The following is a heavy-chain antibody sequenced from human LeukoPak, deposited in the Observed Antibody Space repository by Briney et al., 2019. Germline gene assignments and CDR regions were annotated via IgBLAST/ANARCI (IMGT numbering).Heavy chain of an antibody. D-gene: IGHD6-6*01. Sequence: SETLSLTCTVSGGSISSGGYYWSWIRQHPGKGLEWIGYIYYSGSTYYNPSLKSRVTISVDTSKNQFSLKLSSVTAADTAVYYCAGRSSGSAWYFDSWGQGTLVTVSP. CDR2: IYYSGST. CDR1: GGSISSGGYY. V-gene: IGHV4-31*03. J-gene: IGHJ4*02. CDR3: AGRSSGSAWYFDS.